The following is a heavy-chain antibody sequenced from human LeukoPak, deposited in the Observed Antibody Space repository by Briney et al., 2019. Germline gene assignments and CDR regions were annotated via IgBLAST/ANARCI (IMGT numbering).Heavy chain of an antibody. Sequence: GGSLRLSCAASGFTFSSYWMSWVRQAPGKGLKWVANIKQDGSEKYYVDSVKGRFTISRDNAKNSLYPQMNSLRAEDTAVYYCAREGWWDAFDIWGQGTMVTVSS. D-gene: IGHD2-15*01. V-gene: IGHV3-7*01. CDR2: IKQDGSEK. J-gene: IGHJ3*02. CDR3: AREGWWDAFDI. CDR1: GFTFSSYW.